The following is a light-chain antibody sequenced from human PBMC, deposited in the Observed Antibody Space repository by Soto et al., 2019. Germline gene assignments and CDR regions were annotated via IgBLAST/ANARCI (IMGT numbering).Light chain of an antibody. CDR2: EVS. V-gene: IGLV2-8*01. J-gene: IGLJ2*01. CDR3: SSYGGSNNLV. Sequence: QSALTQPASVSESPGQSITISCIGTSSDVGTYDLVSWYQQHPGKAPKVMIYEVSKRPSGVPDRFSGSKSGNTASLTVSGLQAEDEADYYCSSYGGSNNLVFGGGTKLTVL. CDR1: SSDVGTYDL.